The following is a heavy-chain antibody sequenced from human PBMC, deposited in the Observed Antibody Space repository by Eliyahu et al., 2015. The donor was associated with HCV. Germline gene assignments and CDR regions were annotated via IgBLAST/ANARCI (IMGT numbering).Heavy chain of an antibody. V-gene: IGHV3-15*07. Sequence: EVQLVESGGGLVAPGGSLRLSCAASGLTFSNAWMHWVRQAPGKGLEWVGHIKTKTDGGAAGYAAPVKGRFTISRDDSRNTLFLQMNGLRTEDTAVYYCSTWARPGNDNWGQGTLVTVSS. CDR1: GLTFSNAW. CDR2: IKTKTDGGAA. CDR3: STWARPGNDN. J-gene: IGHJ4*02. D-gene: IGHD1-1*01.